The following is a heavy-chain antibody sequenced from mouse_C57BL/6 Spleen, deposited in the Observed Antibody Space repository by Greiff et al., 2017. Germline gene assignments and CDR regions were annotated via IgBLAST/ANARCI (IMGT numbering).Heavy chain of an antibody. CDR2: IYPSDSET. D-gene: IGHD2-1*01. CDR3: ARGKWYDY. CDR1: GYTFTSYW. Sequence: QVQLQQPGAELVRPGSSVKLSCKASGYTFTSYWMDWVKQRPGQGLEWIGNIYPSDSETRYNQKFKDKATLTVDKSSSTAYMQLSSLTSEDSAVYYCARGKWYDYWGQGTTLTVSS. J-gene: IGHJ2*01. V-gene: IGHV1-61*01.